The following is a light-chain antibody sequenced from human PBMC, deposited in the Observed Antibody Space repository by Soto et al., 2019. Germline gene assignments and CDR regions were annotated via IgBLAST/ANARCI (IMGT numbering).Light chain of an antibody. V-gene: IGKV3-20*01. J-gene: IGKJ1*01. Sequence: NVLTHSPGTLCLSPGERATLSCRATQSLSGHYLAWYQQKPGQAPRLXIYRASIRATGISDRVSGSGSGTDFTLTISSLKAEDVAVYYCQQYYSTFLAFGQGTKVDIK. CDR1: QSLSGHY. CDR3: QQYYSTFLA. CDR2: RAS.